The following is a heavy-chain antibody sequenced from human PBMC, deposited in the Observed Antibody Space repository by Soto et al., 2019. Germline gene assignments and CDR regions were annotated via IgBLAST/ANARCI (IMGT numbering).Heavy chain of an antibody. J-gene: IGHJ4*02. Sequence: QVQLQESGPGLVKPSQTLSLTCTVSGGSISSGGYYWSWIRQHPGKGLEWIGYIYYSGSTYYNPSLKSRVTISVDTSKNQFYLKLSSVTAADTAVYYCARGRGIVATINRSLLFDYWGQGTLVTVSS. CDR2: IYYSGST. CDR1: GGSISSGGYY. V-gene: IGHV4-31*03. D-gene: IGHD5-12*01. CDR3: ARGRGIVATINRSLLFDY.